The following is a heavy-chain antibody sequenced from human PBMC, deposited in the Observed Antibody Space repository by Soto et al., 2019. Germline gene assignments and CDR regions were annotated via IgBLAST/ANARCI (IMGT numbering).Heavy chain of an antibody. CDR2: IKSKVDGGTI. V-gene: IGHV3-15*07. D-gene: IGHD1-1*01. J-gene: IGHJ4*02. CDR3: VTGGYFSDY. CDR1: GFTFSNAW. Sequence: GGSLRLSCAASGFTFSNAWMNWVRQVPGKGLEWVGRIKSKVDGGTIDYAASVEGRFTISRDDSKNTVYLQMDSLKTEDTAVYFCVTGGYFSDYWGQGTLVTVSS.